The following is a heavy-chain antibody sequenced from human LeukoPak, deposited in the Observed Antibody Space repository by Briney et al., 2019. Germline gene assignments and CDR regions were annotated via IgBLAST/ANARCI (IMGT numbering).Heavy chain of an antibody. D-gene: IGHD2-15*01. Sequence: GGSLRLSCAASGFTVSSNYMSWVRQAPGKELEWVSVIYSGGSTYYADSVKGRFTISRDNSKNTLYLQMNSLRAEDTAVYYCARICSGGSCYNDAFHIWGQGTMVTVSS. J-gene: IGHJ3*02. CDR3: ARICSGGSCYNDAFHI. CDR2: IYSGGST. V-gene: IGHV3-53*01. CDR1: GFTVSSNY.